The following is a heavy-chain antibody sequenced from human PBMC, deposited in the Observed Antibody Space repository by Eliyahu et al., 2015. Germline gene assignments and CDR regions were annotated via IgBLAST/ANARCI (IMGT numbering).Heavy chain of an antibody. Sequence: QVQLQESGPGLVKPSGTLSLTCAVSGGSISSSNWWSWVRQPPGKGLEWIGEIYLIVGAPTNPSLKSRVTISVDKSKNQFSLKLSSVTAADTAVYYCARAGMVAAFDIWGQGTMVTVSS. J-gene: IGHJ3*02. CDR2: IYLIVGA. CDR1: GGSISSSNW. V-gene: IGHV4-4*02. CDR3: ARAGMVAAFDI. D-gene: IGHD2-15*01.